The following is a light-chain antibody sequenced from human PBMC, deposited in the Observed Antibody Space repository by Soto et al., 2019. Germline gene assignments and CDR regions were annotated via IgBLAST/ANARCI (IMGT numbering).Light chain of an antibody. CDR3: QSYDKRLTAYV. V-gene: IGLV2-14*01. CDR2: EVT. J-gene: IGLJ1*01. Sequence: QSALTQPASVSGSPGQSITISCTGTSSDIGGYYFVSWYQQHPGKAPKLMIYEVTNRPSGVSNRFSGSKSGNTASLTITGLQAEDEGHYYCQSYDKRLTAYVFGTGTKLTVL. CDR1: SSDIGGYYF.